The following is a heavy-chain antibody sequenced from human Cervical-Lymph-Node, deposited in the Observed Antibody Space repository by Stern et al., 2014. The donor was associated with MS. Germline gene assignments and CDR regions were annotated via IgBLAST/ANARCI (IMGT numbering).Heavy chain of an antibody. V-gene: IGHV1-24*01. CDR3: ATDRDDFRSGYSAPTKGYGLDV. J-gene: IGHJ6*02. CDR1: GYTLTELS. D-gene: IGHD3-3*01. Sequence: QVQLVQSGAKVTKPGAPVNASCKVSGYTLTELSMHRVRQAPGTGLEWLGGFDPEDGETIYAQKFQGRVTMTEDTSTDTAYMELSSLRSEDTAVYYCATDRDDFRSGYSAPTKGYGLDVWGQGTTVTVTS. CDR2: FDPEDGET.